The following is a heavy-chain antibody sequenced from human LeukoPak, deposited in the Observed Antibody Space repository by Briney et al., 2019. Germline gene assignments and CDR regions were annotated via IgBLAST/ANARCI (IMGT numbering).Heavy chain of an antibody. CDR3: WTGDLTLEDY. V-gene: IGHV1-2*02. CDR2: MNPNSGGT. CDR1: GYTFTSYD. J-gene: IGHJ4*02. D-gene: IGHD7-27*01. Sequence: ASVKVSCKASGYTFTSYDINWVRQATGQGLEWMGWMNPNSGGTNYAQKFQGRVTMTRDTSISTAYMELSRLRSDDTAVYYCWTGDLTLEDYWGQGTLVTVSS.